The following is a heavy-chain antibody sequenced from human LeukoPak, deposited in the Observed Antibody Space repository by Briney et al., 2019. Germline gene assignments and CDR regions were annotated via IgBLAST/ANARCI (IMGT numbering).Heavy chain of an antibody. CDR3: VGTGPLSSNGWDFNY. V-gene: IGHV3-53*01. CDR1: GFTVSSNY. J-gene: IGHJ4*02. Sequence: GGSLRLSCAASGFTVSSNYMYWVRQAPGKGLEWVSVIYSGGSTYYADSVKGRFTISSDNSKNMLFLQMNSLRAEDTAVYYCVGTGPLSSNGWDFNYWGQGTLVTVSS. CDR2: IYSGGST. D-gene: IGHD6-19*01.